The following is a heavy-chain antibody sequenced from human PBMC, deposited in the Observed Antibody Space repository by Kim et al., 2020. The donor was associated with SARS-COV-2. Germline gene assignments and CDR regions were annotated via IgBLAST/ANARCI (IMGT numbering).Heavy chain of an antibody. Sequence: GGSLRLSCAASGFTFSSYWMHWVRQAPGKGLVWVSRINSDGSSTSYADSVKGRFTISRDNAKNTLYLQMNSLRAEDTAVYYCARDHSSGWYANWFDPWGQGTLVTVSS. CDR3: ARDHSSGWYANWFDP. CDR1: GFTFSSYW. CDR2: INSDGSST. V-gene: IGHV3-74*01. J-gene: IGHJ5*02. D-gene: IGHD6-19*01.